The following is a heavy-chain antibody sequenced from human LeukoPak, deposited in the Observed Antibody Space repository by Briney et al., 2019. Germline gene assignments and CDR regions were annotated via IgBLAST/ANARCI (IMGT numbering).Heavy chain of an antibody. CDR1: GDSVSSNSAA. V-gene: IGHV6-1*01. CDR2: TYYRSKWYN. Sequence: SQTLSRTCAISGDSVSSNSAAWNWIRQSPSRGLEWLGRTYYRSKWYNDYAVSVKSRITINPDTSKNQFSLQLNSVTPEDTAVYYCARGSHGSYYDSSGYYDPHYGMDVWGQGTTVTVSS. CDR3: ARGSHGSYYDSSGYYDPHYGMDV. D-gene: IGHD3-22*01. J-gene: IGHJ6*02.